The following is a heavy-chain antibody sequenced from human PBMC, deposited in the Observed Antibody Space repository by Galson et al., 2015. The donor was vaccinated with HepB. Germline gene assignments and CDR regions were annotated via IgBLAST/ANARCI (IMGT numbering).Heavy chain of an antibody. V-gene: IGHV3-23*01. J-gene: IGHJ4*02. Sequence: SLRLSCAASGFTFSSLGMTWVRQAPGKGLECVSAIGVNAGSTDYADSVKGRFTISRDNSKNMLYLQMNNLRAEDTAVYYCAKGTAHIDCWGQGTLVTVSS. CDR2: IGVNAGST. CDR1: GFTFSSLG. CDR3: AKGTAHIDC.